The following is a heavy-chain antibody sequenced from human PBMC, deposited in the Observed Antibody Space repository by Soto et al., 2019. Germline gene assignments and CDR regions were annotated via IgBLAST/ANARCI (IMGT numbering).Heavy chain of an antibody. V-gene: IGHV3-23*01. D-gene: IGHD2-2*01. CDR2: ISGSGGST. Sequence: GRSLRLSCAASGFTFSSSAMSWDRQAPGKGLEWVSAISGSGGSTYYADSVKGRFTISRDNSKNTLYLQMNSLRAEDTAVYYCAKAGVVVVPAAHFDYWGQGTLVTVSS. CDR3: AKAGVVVVPAAHFDY. J-gene: IGHJ4*02. CDR1: GFTFSSSA.